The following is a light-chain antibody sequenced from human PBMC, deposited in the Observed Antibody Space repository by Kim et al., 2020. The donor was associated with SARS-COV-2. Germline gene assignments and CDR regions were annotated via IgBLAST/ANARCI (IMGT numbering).Light chain of an antibody. CDR3: QVWNSSVV. Sequence: SYELTQPLSVSVALGQTARITCGGSNIGSNNVHWYQQEPGHAPVLVIYRDFNWPSGISERFSGSNSGNTATLTTSRAQAGDEADYYCQVWNSSVVFGGGTQLTVL. V-gene: IGLV3-9*01. J-gene: IGLJ2*01. CDR1: NIGSNN. CDR2: RDF.